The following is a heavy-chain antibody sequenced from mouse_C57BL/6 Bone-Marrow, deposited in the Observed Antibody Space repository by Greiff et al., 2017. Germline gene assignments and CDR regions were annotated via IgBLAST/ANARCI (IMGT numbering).Heavy chain of an antibody. Sequence: QVQLQQPGAELVKPGASVKLSCKASGYTFTSYWMQWVKQRPGQGLEWIGEIDPSDSYTNYNQKFKGKATLTVDTSPSTGYRQLSSLTSEDSAVYYCARGGFYYYGSSYECYAMDYWGQGTSVTVSS. J-gene: IGHJ4*01. V-gene: IGHV1-50*01. CDR3: ARGGFYYYGSSYECYAMDY. D-gene: IGHD1-1*01. CDR1: GYTFTSYW. CDR2: IDPSDSYT.